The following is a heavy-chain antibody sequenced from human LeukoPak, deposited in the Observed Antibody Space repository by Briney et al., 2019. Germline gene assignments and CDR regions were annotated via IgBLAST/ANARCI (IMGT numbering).Heavy chain of an antibody. CDR2: IIPILGVA. CDR3: ASGGVATIPYA. V-gene: IGHV1-69*02. D-gene: IGHD5-12*01. CDR1: GGTFSSYT. Sequence: SVKVSCKASGGTFSSYTISWVRQAPGQGLEWMGRIIPILGVANYAQKFQGRVTITADKSTSTAYMELSSLRSEDTAVYYCASGGVATIPYAWGQGTLVTVSS. J-gene: IGHJ5*02.